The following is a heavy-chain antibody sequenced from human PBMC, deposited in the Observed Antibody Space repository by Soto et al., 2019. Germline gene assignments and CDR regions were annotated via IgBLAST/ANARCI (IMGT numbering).Heavy chain of an antibody. V-gene: IGHV3-23*01. CDR3: SLGKSYYWDY. CDR1: GFTIRAYA. CDR2: ITGRGNNT. Sequence: DVQLLESGGDLVQPGGSLRLSCEVSGFTIRAYAMSWARRAPGKGLEWVAAITGRGNNTHYEESVKGRFTISRDDSKNTRHLQMNTLRVDDMAIYYCSLGKSYYWDYWGQGIQVTVSS. J-gene: IGHJ4*02.